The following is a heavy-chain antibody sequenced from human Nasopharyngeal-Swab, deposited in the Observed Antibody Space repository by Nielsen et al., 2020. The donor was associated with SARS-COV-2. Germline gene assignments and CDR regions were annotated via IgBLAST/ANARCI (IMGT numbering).Heavy chain of an antibody. CDR2: ISYDGSNK. CDR3: ARDLDLYCGGDCSTWGGLDY. V-gene: IGHV3-30-3*01. Sequence: GESLKISCADYGFTFSSYAMHWVRQAPGKGLEWVAVISYDGSNKYYADSVKGRFTISRDNSKNTLYLQMNSLRAEDTAVYYCARDLDLYCGGDCSTWGGLDYWGQGTLVTVSS. CDR1: GFTFSSYA. D-gene: IGHD2-21*02. J-gene: IGHJ4*02.